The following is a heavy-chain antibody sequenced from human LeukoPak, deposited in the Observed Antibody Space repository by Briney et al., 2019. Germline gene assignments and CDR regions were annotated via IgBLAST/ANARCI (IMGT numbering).Heavy chain of an antibody. Sequence: GASVKVSCKASGYIFTSHSMHWVRQAPGQRLEWMGWINTGNGNTKYSQKFQGRVTVTRDTSASTAYMELSSLRSEDTAVYYCARCGSSDGWSCTHWGQEPLATVPS. V-gene: IGHV1-3*04. J-gene: IGHJ4*02. D-gene: IGHD5-18*01. CDR1: GYIFTSHS. CDR3: ARCGSSDGWSCTH. CDR2: INTGNGNT.